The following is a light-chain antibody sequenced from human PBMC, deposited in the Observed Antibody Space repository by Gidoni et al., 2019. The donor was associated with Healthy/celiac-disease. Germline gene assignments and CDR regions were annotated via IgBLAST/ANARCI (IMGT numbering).Light chain of an antibody. V-gene: IGKV1-33*01. CDR2: DAS. CDR1: QDISNY. J-gene: IGKJ3*01. CDR3: QQYDNLLFT. Sequence: DIQMTQSPSSLSASVGDRVTITCQASQDISNYLNWYQQKPGKAPKLLIYDASNLETGDPSRFSGSGSGTDFTFPISSLQPEDIATYYCQQYDNLLFTFGPGTKVDIK.